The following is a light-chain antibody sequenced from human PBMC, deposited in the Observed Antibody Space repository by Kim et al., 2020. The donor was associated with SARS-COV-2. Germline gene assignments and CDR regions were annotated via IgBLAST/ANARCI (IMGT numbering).Light chain of an antibody. CDR2: QAS. CDR3: QQYDSYWT. CDR1: RNW. Sequence: RNWLAWYQQKPGKAPKLLISQASNLEIGVPSRFSGSGSETEFSLTISNLQPEDCATYYCQQYDSYWTFGQGTKVDIK. J-gene: IGKJ1*01. V-gene: IGKV1-5*03.